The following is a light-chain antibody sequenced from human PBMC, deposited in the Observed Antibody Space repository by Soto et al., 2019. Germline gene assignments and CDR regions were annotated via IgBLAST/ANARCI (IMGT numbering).Light chain of an antibody. CDR1: QSVSSN. CDR3: QQRNYWQVT. V-gene: IGKV3D-11*02. Sequence: EIVLTQSQATLSLSPGERATLSCRASQSVSSNLAWYQQKPGQAPRLLIYDVSNRATGIPARFSGSGSGTDFTLTISSLEPEDFAVYYCQQRNYWQVTFGQGTRLEIK. J-gene: IGKJ5*01. CDR2: DVS.